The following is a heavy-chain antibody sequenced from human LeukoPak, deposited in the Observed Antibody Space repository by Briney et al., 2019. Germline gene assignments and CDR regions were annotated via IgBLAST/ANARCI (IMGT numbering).Heavy chain of an antibody. Sequence: GASVKVSCKASGYTFTSYDINWVRQATGQGLEWMGWMNPNSGNTGYAQKFQGRVTMTRNTSISTAYMELSRLRSDDTAVYYCARDQDYYDSSGYFYWGQGTLVTVSS. V-gene: IGHV1-8*01. CDR1: GYTFTSYD. D-gene: IGHD3-22*01. CDR2: MNPNSGNT. CDR3: ARDQDYYDSSGYFY. J-gene: IGHJ4*02.